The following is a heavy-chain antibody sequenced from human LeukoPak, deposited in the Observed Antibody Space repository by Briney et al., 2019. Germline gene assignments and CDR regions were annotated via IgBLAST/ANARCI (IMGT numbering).Heavy chain of an antibody. Sequence: SETLSLTCTVSGGSTSSYYWSWIRQPPGKGLEWIGYIYYSGSTNYNPSLKSRVTISVDTSKNQFSLKLSSVTAADTAVYYCARSGFLEWLLQPGYFDYWGQGTLVTVSS. CDR1: GGSTSSYY. J-gene: IGHJ4*02. CDR3: ARSGFLEWLLQPGYFDY. D-gene: IGHD3-3*01. CDR2: IYYSGST. V-gene: IGHV4-59*01.